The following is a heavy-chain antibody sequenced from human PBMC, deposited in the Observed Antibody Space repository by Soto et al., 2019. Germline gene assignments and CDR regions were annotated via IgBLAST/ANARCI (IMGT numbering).Heavy chain of an antibody. CDR3: ARLERGSSRLPYYFDY. Sequence: QLQLQESGPGLVKPSETLSLICTVSGGSIGSSRYYWGWVRQPTGKGLEWIGSFYYGGSTYYNPSLESRVTISVNTSKNHFSLKLSSVTAADTAVYFCARLERGSSRLPYYFDYWGQGTLIIVSS. D-gene: IGHD6-6*01. CDR2: FYYGGST. CDR1: GGSIGSSRYY. V-gene: IGHV4-39*02. J-gene: IGHJ4*02.